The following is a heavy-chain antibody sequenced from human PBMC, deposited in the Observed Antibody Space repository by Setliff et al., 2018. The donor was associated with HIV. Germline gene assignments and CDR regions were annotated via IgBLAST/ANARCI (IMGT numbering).Heavy chain of an antibody. V-gene: IGHV4-31*03. Sequence: ASETLSLTCSVSGGSILINGFYWSWIRQHSGKGLEWIGYIYYSGSTYYNPSLESRLIMSVDPSKNQFSLKLNSVTAADTAVYYCARGRNFRDIRDSLFDLWGQGTLVTVSS. CDR2: IYYSGST. J-gene: IGHJ4*02. CDR3: ARGRNFRDIRDSLFDL. D-gene: IGHD2-15*01. CDR1: GGSILINGFY.